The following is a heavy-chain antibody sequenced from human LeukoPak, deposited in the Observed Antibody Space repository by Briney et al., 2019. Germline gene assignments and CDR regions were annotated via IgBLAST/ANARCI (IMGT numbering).Heavy chain of an antibody. Sequence: SETLSLTCTVSGSSISSSSYYWGWIRQPPGKGLEWIGSIYYSGSTYYNPSLKSRVTISVDTSKNQFSLKLSSVTAADTAVYCCAREAMDRARLYYFDYWGQGTLVTVSS. D-gene: IGHD5-18*01. J-gene: IGHJ4*02. CDR2: IYYSGST. CDR3: AREAMDRARLYYFDY. V-gene: IGHV4-39*07. CDR1: GSSISSSSYY.